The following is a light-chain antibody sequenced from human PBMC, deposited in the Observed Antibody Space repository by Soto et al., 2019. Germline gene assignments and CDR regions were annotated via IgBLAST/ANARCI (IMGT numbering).Light chain of an antibody. CDR3: QQYSSYSPIT. CDR2: AAS. CDR1: QSINTY. Sequence: GDIVAITCRTSQSINTYLNWYQQKPGRAPNLLIYAASSLQSGIPSRFTGSGAGTDFTLTINGLQPDDFATYYCQQYSSYSPITFGQGTRLENK. V-gene: IGKV1-39*01. J-gene: IGKJ5*01.